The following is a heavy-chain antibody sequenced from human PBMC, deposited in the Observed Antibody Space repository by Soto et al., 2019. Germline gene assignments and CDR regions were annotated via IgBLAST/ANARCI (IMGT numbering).Heavy chain of an antibody. CDR3: AKETYSSGSYLPDY. D-gene: IGHD1-26*01. J-gene: IGHJ4*02. Sequence: GGSLRLSCAASGFAFSNYAMNWVRQAPGKGLEWVSAISGSGGSTYYADSVKGRFTISRDNSKSTLYLQMNSLRAEDTAVYYCAKETYSSGSYLPDYWGQGTLVTVSS. V-gene: IGHV3-23*01. CDR1: GFAFSNYA. CDR2: ISGSGGST.